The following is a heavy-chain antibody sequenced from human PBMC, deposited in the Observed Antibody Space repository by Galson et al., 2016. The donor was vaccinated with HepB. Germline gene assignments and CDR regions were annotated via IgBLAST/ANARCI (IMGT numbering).Heavy chain of an antibody. V-gene: IGHV4-34*01. CDR1: GGSFSNNY. D-gene: IGHD3-16*02. J-gene: IGHJ4*02. CDR3: ARGSYRYDY. CDR2: IYPSGRT. Sequence: ETLSLTCAVYGGSFSNNYWTWIRQPPGKGLEWIGEIYPSGRTSYNPSLKSRVTISVDTSKNQFSLILTSVTAADTAVYYCARGSYRYDYWGQGTLVTVSS.